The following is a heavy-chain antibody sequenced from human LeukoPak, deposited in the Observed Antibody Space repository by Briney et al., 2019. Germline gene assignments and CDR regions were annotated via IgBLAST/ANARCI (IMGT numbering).Heavy chain of an antibody. CDR3: ARDGNSIAARLGWFDP. CDR1: GFTFSSYA. J-gene: IGHJ5*02. Sequence: GGSLRLSCAASGFTFSSYAMSWVRQAPGKGLEWVSSISGSGGNTFYADSVKGRFTISRDNSKNTLYLQMNSLRAEDTAVYYCARDGNSIAARLGWFDPWGQGTLVTVSS. CDR2: ISGSGGNT. D-gene: IGHD6-6*01. V-gene: IGHV3-23*01.